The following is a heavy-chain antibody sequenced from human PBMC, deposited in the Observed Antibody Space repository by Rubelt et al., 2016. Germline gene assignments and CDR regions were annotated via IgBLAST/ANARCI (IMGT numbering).Heavy chain of an antibody. D-gene: IGHD2-15*01. CDR2: ISSNGGST. CDR1: FTFSSYA. Sequence: FTFSSYAVHWVRQAPGKGLEYVSAISSNGGSTYYADSVKGRFAISRDNSKNTLYLQMSSLRAEDTAVYYCVKAALQDIWGQGTMVTVSS. V-gene: IGHV3-64D*06. J-gene: IGHJ3*02. CDR3: VKAALQDI.